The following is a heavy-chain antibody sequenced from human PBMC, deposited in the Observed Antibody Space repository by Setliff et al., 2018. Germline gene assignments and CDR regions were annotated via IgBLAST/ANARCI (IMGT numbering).Heavy chain of an antibody. CDR3: VRDRWKVMVNKGDDAFDL. CDR1: GFTFSDYY. V-gene: IGHV3-11*06. J-gene: IGHJ3*01. Sequence: GGSLRLSCAASGFTFSDYYMSWIRQAPGKGLEWVSYYVDSVKGRFTISRDNAKNSLDLQMDSLRGEDTAVYYCVRDRWKVMVNKGDDAFDLWGQGTMVTVSS. D-gene: IGHD5-18*01.